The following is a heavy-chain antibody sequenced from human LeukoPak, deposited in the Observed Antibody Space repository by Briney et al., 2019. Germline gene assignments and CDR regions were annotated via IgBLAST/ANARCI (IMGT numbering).Heavy chain of an antibody. Sequence: GASVKVSCKASGYTFTSYYMHWVRQAPGQGLEWMGIINPSGGSTSYAQKFQGRVTMTRNTSISTAYMELSSLRSEDTAVYYCARVRWAARKAAAGPSNWFDPWGQGTLVTVSS. J-gene: IGHJ5*02. CDR3: ARVRWAARKAAAGPSNWFDP. CDR2: INPSGGST. CDR1: GYTFTSYY. V-gene: IGHV1-46*01. D-gene: IGHD6-13*01.